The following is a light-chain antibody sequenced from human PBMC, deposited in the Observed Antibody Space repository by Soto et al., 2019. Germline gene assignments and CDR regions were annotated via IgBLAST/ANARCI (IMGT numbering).Light chain of an antibody. CDR3: QQYYSVPVT. CDR1: QSVLYSSDNKNQ. CDR2: WAS. J-gene: IGKJ4*01. V-gene: IGKV4-1*01. Sequence: DIVMTQSPDSLAVSLGERATINCKSSQSVLYSSDNKNQLAWYQQKPGQPPKLLIYWASTRESGVPDRFSGSGSGTDFTLTISSLQAEDVVVYYCQQYYSVPVTFGGGTKVEIK.